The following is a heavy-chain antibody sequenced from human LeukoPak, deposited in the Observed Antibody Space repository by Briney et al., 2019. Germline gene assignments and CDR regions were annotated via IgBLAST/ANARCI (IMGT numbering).Heavy chain of an antibody. V-gene: IGHV3-23*01. J-gene: IGHJ4*02. CDR3: ARGGAVLVAVAGYFDY. Sequence: GGSLRLSCAASGFPFRSYAMSWVRQAPGKGLEWVSAISGSGGSTYYADSVKGRFTIPRDNSKNTLYLQMNSLRAEDTAVYYCARGGAVLVAVAGYFDYWGQGTLVTVSS. CDR2: ISGSGGST. CDR1: GFPFRSYA. D-gene: IGHD6-19*01.